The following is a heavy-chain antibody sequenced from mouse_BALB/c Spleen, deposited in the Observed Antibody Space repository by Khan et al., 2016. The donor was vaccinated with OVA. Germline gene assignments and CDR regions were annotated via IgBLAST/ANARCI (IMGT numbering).Heavy chain of an antibody. Sequence: QVQLQQSGAELVKPGASVKLSCKASGYTFTSYDINWVRQRPEQGLEWIGWMFPGDGSTKYNENFKGKATLTTDKSSSPAYMQLSRLTTEDSGAYSVARGWYGGFAYWGQGTLVTVSA. J-gene: IGHJ3*01. CDR2: MFPGDGST. CDR3: ARGWYGGFAY. CDR1: GYTFTSYD. V-gene: IGHV1-85*01. D-gene: IGHD1-1*02.